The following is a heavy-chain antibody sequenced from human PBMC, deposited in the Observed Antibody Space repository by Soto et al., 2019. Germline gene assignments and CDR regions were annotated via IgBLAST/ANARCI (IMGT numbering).Heavy chain of an antibody. V-gene: IGHV1-18*01. CDR3: ARWRDGYFDY. J-gene: IGHJ4*02. CDR1: GYSFTSYG. CDR2: ISTHNGNT. Sequence: VQLVQSGAEVRKPGASVNISCRTSGYSFTSYGLSWVRQAPGQGLEWMGWISTHNGNTNSAQQLQGRATVTTDTSTSTAYMELRSLGSDATAVYYCARWRDGYFDYWGQGTLVTVSS.